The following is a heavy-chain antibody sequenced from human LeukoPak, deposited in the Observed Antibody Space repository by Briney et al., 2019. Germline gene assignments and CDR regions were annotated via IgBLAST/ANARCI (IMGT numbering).Heavy chain of an antibody. CDR2: ISGSGGST. J-gene: IGHJ6*02. CDR3: AKGPYSGSYPYYYYGMDV. D-gene: IGHD1-26*01. V-gene: IGHV3-23*01. CDR1: GFTFSSYA. Sequence: GGSLRISCAASGFTFSSYAMSGVRQAPGKGLEWVSAISGSGGSTYYADSVKGRFTISRDNSKNTLYLQMNSLRAEDTAVYYCAKGPYSGSYPYYYYGMDVWGQGTTVTVSS.